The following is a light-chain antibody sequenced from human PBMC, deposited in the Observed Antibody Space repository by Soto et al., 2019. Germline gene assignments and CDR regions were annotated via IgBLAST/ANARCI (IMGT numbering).Light chain of an antibody. CDR1: QSISIW. CDR2: DAS. V-gene: IGKV1-5*01. J-gene: IGKJ2*01. Sequence: DIQMTQSPSTLSASVGDRVTITCRASQSISIWLAWYQQKPGKAPKLLIYDASSLESGVPSRFSGSGSGTEVTLTIRSLQPDDFATYYCQQYNSYSYTFGQGTKLEIK. CDR3: QQYNSYSYT.